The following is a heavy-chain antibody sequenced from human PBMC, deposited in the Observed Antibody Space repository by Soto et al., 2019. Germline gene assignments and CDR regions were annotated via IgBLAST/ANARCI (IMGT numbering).Heavy chain of an antibody. CDR1: GFTFSTYA. CDR3: ATDALDF. V-gene: IGHV3-23*01. Sequence: GGSLRLSCAASGFTFSTYAMSWVRQAPGKGLEWVSTITGSDGTTYYADAAKGRFTISRDNSKNTLYLQMSSLRVEDTAVYFCATDALDFWGQGTMVTVSS. CDR2: ITGSDGTT. J-gene: IGHJ3*01.